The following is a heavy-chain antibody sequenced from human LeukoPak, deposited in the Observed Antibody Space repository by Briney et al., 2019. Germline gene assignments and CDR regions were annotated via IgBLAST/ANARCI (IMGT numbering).Heavy chain of an antibody. CDR1: GGSISSSSYY. CDR2: IYYSGST. Sequence: SETLSLTCTVSGGSISSSSYYWGWIRQPPGKGLEWIGSIYYSGSTYYNPSLKSRVTISVDTSRNQFSLKLSSVTAADTAVYYCASFSGSYPLDYWGQGTLVTVSS. D-gene: IGHD1-26*01. V-gene: IGHV4-39*01. J-gene: IGHJ4*02. CDR3: ASFSGSYPLDY.